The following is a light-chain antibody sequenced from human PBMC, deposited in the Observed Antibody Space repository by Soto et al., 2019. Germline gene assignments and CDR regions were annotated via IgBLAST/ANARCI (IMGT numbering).Light chain of an antibody. CDR1: SGSIGSSY. J-gene: IGLJ3*02. CDR3: QSYDTSNPLV. Sequence: NFMLTQPHSVSESPGKTITISCTRSSGSIGSSYVQWYQQRPGSSPTTVIFDDNQRPTRVPVRFSGSIDSSSNSASLVISGLRTEDEADYYCQSYDTSNPLVFGGGTKLTVL. V-gene: IGLV6-57*01. CDR2: DDN.